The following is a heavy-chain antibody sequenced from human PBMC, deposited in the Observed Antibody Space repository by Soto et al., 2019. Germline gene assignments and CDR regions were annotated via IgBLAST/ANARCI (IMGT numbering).Heavy chain of an antibody. J-gene: IGHJ2*01. CDR3: AKDLYDCSGGSCPTWYFDL. CDR2: ISGSGGST. D-gene: IGHD2-15*01. Sequence: GGSLRLSCAASGFTFSSYAMSWVRQAPGKGLEWVSAISGSGGSTYYADSVKGRFTISRDNSKNTLYLQMNSLRAEDTAVYYCAKDLYDCSGGSCPTWYFDLWGRGTLVTVSS. V-gene: IGHV3-23*01. CDR1: GFTFSSYA.